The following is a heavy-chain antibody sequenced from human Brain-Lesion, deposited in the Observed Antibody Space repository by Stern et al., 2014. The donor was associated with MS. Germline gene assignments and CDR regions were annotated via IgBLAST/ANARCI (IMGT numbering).Heavy chain of an antibody. V-gene: IGHV4-39*01. CDR3: AGEEDIRYCSGGSCTGNWFDP. J-gene: IGHJ5*02. CDR1: GGSVSSTSYA. Sequence: VQLVESGPGLVKPSETLSLTCTVAGGSVSSTSYAWAWIRQPPGKGLEWIGTISYSGNTYYSPSLKSLLTIPLDTPKNQFPRRLRLGTAADTAVYYCAGEEDIRYCSGGSCTGNWFDPWGQGTLVTVSS. D-gene: IGHD2-15*01. CDR2: ISYSGNT.